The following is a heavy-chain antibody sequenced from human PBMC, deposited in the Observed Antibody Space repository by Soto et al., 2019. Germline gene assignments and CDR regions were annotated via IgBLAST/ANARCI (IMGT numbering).Heavy chain of an antibody. Sequence: GGSLRLSCAASGSTFSPYGIHWVRQAPGKGLEWVSLISYDESKKFYAESVKGRFTISRDNSKNTVYLQMNSLRGEDTAVYYCAKDYYRGYSYVHDYSGQGSLVIGSS. CDR3: AKDYYRGYSYVHDY. CDR2: ISYDESKK. CDR1: GSTFSPYG. V-gene: IGHV3-30*18. D-gene: IGHD5-18*01. J-gene: IGHJ1*01.